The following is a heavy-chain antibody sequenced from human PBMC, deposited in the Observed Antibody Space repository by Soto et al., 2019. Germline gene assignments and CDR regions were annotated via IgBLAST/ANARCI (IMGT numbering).Heavy chain of an antibody. J-gene: IGHJ4*02. Sequence: PSETLSLTCTVSGGSIGSGNYYWNWIRQPPGKGLEWIGYIYYSGSTYYNPSLKSRVTISVDTSKNQFSLKLSSVTAADTAVYYCARASGYGDHGYDYWGQGTLVTVSS. CDR2: IYYSGST. D-gene: IGHD3-3*01. V-gene: IGHV4-30-4*01. CDR1: GGSIGSGNYY. CDR3: ARASGYGDHGYDY.